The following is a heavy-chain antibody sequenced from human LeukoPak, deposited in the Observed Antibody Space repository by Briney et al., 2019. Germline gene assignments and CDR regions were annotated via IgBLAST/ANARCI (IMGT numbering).Heavy chain of an antibody. CDR2: IKQDGSEK. V-gene: IGHV3-7*01. Sequence: GGSLRLSCAASGFTFSIYRMSWVRQAPGKGLEWVANIKQDGSEKYYVDSVRGRFTVSRDNGKNSLYLQMSSLRVDDTAIYYCARGGWSIDYWGQGTLVTVSS. CDR3: ARGGWSIDY. D-gene: IGHD6-19*01. CDR1: GFTFSIYR. J-gene: IGHJ4*02.